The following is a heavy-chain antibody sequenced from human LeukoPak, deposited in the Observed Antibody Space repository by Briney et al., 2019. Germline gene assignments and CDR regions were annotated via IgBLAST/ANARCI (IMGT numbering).Heavy chain of an antibody. CDR1: GGSISSYC. CDR2: IYTSGST. Sequence: PSETLSLTCTVSGGSISSYCWSWIRQPAGKGLEWIGRIYTSGSTNYNPSLKSRVTISVDTSESQFSLRLSSVTAADTAIYYCARHGGTFDPWGQGILVTVSS. D-gene: IGHD1-1*01. CDR3: ARHGGTFDP. J-gene: IGHJ5*02. V-gene: IGHV4-4*07.